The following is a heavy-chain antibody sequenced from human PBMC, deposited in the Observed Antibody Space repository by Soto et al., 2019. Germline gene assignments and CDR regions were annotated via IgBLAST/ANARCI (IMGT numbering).Heavy chain of an antibody. V-gene: IGHV1-69*05. J-gene: IGHJ6*02. CDR3: ARDKGYGFGWSSSSGMEV. CDR1: GGTFSSYA. Sequence: ASVKVSCKASGGTFSSYAISWVRQALGQGLEWTGGIIPIFGTANYAQKFQGRVTMTTDTSTSTAYMEVRSLTSDDTAVYYCARDKGYGFGWSSSSGMEVWGQGTTVTVSS. CDR2: IIPIFGTA. D-gene: IGHD5-18*01.